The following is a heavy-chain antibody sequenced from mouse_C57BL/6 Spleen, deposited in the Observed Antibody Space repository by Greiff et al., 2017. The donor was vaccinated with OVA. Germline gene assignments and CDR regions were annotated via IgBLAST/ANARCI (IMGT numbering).Heavy chain of an antibody. Sequence: EVQLVESGPELVKPGASVKISCKASGYSFTGYYMNWVKQSPEKSLEWIGEINPSTGGTTYNQKFKAKATLTVDKSSSTAYMQLKSLTSEDSAVYYCARRYGYDWGQGTTLTVSS. CDR1: GYSFTGYY. J-gene: IGHJ2*01. V-gene: IGHV1-42*01. CDR3: ARRYGYD. CDR2: INPSTGGT. D-gene: IGHD2-2*01.